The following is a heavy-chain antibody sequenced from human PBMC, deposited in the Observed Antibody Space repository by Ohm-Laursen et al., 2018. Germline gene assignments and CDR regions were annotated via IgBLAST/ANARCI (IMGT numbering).Heavy chain of an antibody. D-gene: IGHD2-8*02. Sequence: GASVKVSCKASGYTFTSYDINWVRQATGQGLEWMGIINPSGGSTSYAQKFQGRVTMTRDTSTSTVYMELSSLRSEDTAIYYCAKESSRYCTGGTCYPGGYFDYWGQGTLVTVSS. CDR3: AKESSRYCTGGTCYPGGYFDY. CDR2: INPSGGST. V-gene: IGHV1-46*01. J-gene: IGHJ4*02. CDR1: GYTFTSYD.